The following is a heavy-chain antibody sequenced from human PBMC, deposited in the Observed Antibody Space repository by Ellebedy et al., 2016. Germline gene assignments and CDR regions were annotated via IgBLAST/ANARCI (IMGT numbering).Heavy chain of an antibody. CDR1: GGSISSAGYY. J-gene: IGHJ2*01. CDR3: ARDGVECSSNSCSPYWYFDL. CDR2: IYHSGST. Sequence: SETLSLXCTVSGGSISSAGYYWTWIRQHPGKGLEWIGYIYHSGSTYYNPSFKSRVIISLDMSKNQLSLKLSSVTAADTAVYYCARDGVECSSNSCSPYWYFDLWGRGTLVTVSS. D-gene: IGHD6-13*01. V-gene: IGHV4-31*03.